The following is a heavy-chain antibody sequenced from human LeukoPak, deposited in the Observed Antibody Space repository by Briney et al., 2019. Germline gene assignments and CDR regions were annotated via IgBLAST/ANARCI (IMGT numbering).Heavy chain of an antibody. V-gene: IGHV3-21*01. Sequence: GGSLRLSCAASGFTFSSYSMNWVRQAPGKGLEWVSSISSSSYIYYADSVKGRFTISRDNAKNSLYLQMNSLRAEDTAVYYCAVLWVRGAFDIWGQGTMVTVSS. CDR1: GFTFSSYS. CDR2: ISSSSYI. D-gene: IGHD3-10*01. CDR3: AVLWVRGAFDI. J-gene: IGHJ3*02.